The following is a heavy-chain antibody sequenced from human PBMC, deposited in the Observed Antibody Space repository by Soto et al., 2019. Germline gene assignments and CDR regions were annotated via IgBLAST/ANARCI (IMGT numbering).Heavy chain of an antibody. J-gene: IGHJ5*02. CDR3: ARGLIFLRYFDWLPQKRGSWFDP. V-gene: IGHV4-34*01. Sequence: SETLSLTCAVYGGSFSGYYWSWIRQPPGKGLEWIGEINHSGSTNYNPSLKSRVTRSVDTSKNQFSLKLSSVTAADTAVYYCARGLIFLRYFDWLPQKRGSWFDPWGQGTLVTVSS. D-gene: IGHD3-9*01. CDR2: INHSGST. CDR1: GGSFSGYY.